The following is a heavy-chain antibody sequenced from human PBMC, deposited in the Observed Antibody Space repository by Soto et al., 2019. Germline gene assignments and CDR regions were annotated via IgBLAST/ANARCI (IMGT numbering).Heavy chain of an antibody. J-gene: IGHJ4*02. CDR3: ARAHYYDSSGYYPNFDY. V-gene: IGHV1-8*01. CDR1: GYTFTSYD. CDR2: MNPNSGNT. D-gene: IGHD3-22*01. Sequence: QVQLVQSGAEVKKPGASVKVSCKASGYTFTSYDINWVRQAPGQGLEWMGWMNPNSGNTGYAQKFQGRVTMTRNTSIGTAYMELSSLRSEDTAVYYCARAHYYDSSGYYPNFDYWGQGTLVTVSS.